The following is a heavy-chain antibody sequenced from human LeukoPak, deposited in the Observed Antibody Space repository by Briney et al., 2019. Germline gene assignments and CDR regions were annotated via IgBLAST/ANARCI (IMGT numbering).Heavy chain of an antibody. D-gene: IGHD6-19*01. CDR1: GYTFTGYY. CDR2: INPNSGGT. J-gene: IGHJ4*02. Sequence: ASVKVSCKASGYTFTGYYMHWVRQAPGQGLEWMGWINPNSGGTNYARKFQGRVTMTRDTSISTAYMELSRLRSDDTAVYYCARDIGYSSGWYPSHFDYWGQGTLVTVSS. CDR3: ARDIGYSSGWYPSHFDY. V-gene: IGHV1-2*02.